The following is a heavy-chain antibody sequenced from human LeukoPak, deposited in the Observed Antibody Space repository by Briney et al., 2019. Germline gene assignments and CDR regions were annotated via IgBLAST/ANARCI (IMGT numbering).Heavy chain of an antibody. CDR2: IIPILGIA. Sequence: SVKVSCKASGGTFSSYAISWVRQAPGQGLEWMGRIIPILGIANYAQKFQGRVTITADKSTSTAYMELSSLRSEDMAVYYCARGQLGVAASDYWGQGTLVTVSS. CDR1: GGTFSSYA. CDR3: ARGQLGVAASDY. D-gene: IGHD6-13*01. J-gene: IGHJ4*02. V-gene: IGHV1-69*04.